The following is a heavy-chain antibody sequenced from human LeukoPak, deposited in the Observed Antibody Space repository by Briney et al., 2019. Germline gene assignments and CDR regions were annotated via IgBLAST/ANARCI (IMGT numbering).Heavy chain of an antibody. J-gene: IGHJ4*02. CDR2: ISGSGGST. CDR1: GFTFSSYS. Sequence: GGSLRLSCAASGFTFSSYSMNWVRQAPGKGLEWVSAISGSGGSTYYADSVKGRFTISRDNSKNTLYLQMNSLRAEDTAVYYCAKDRLGGRAGTSVYYWGQGTLVTVSS. V-gene: IGHV3-23*01. CDR3: AKDRLGGRAGTSVYY. D-gene: IGHD6-19*01.